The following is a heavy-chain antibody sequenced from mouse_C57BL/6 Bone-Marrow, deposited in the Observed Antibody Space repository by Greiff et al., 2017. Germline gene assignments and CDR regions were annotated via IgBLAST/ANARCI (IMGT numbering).Heavy chain of an antibody. D-gene: IGHD1-1*01. J-gene: IGHJ3*01. CDR3: AIGITTVVADSAWFAY. Sequence: QVQLQQPGAELVKPGASVKVSCKASGYTFTSYWMHWVKQRPGQGLEWIGRIHPSDSDTNYNQKFKGKATLTVDKSSSTAYMQLSSLTSEDSAVYYCAIGITTVVADSAWFAYWGQGTLVTVSA. V-gene: IGHV1-74*01. CDR2: IHPSDSDT. CDR1: GYTFTSYW.